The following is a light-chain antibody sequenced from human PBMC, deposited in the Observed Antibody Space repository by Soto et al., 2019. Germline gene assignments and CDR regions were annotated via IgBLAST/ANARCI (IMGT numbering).Light chain of an antibody. V-gene: IGKV4-1*01. CDR1: QSVLSSSNNKNY. J-gene: IGKJ2*01. CDR2: WAS. Sequence: DIVMTQSPDSLAVSLGERATINCKSSQSVLSSSNNKNYLAWYQKKPGQPPKLLIYWASMRESGVPDRFSGSGSGTEFTLTIGSLQSEEVAVYYCQQCYATPYTFGQGTKLEIK. CDR3: QQCYATPYT.